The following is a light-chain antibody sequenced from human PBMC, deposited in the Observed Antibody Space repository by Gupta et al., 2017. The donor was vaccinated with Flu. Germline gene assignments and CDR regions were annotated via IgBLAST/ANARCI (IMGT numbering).Light chain of an antibody. Sequence: EIVLTQSPATLSLSPGQRATLSCRASQSVTSNYLAWYQQEPGQAPRLLIYDASSRATGIPDRFSGSGSGTDFTLTISRLEPEDFAVYYCHQYGSSPRTFGQGTMVEIK. CDR1: QSVTSNY. V-gene: IGKV3-20*01. J-gene: IGKJ1*01. CDR3: HQYGSSPRT. CDR2: DAS.